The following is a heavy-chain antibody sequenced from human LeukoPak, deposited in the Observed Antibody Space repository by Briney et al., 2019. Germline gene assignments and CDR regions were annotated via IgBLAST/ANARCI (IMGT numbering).Heavy chain of an antibody. J-gene: IGHJ4*02. CDR1: GFTFSSYW. Sequence: GGSLRPSCAASGFTFSSYWMSWVRQAPGKGLEWVANIKQDGSEKYYVDSVKGRFTISRDNGKNSLYLQMNSLRAEDTAVYYCARPGWYYDSSGYLGEFRGWGQGTLVTVSS. CDR2: IKQDGSEK. V-gene: IGHV3-7*01. CDR3: ARPGWYYDSSGYLGEFRG. D-gene: IGHD3-22*01.